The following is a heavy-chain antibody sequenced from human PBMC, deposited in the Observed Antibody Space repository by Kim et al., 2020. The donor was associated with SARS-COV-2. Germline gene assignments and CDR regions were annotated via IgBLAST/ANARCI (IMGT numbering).Heavy chain of an antibody. CDR2: IKQDGSEK. Sequence: GGSLRLSCAASGFTFSSYWMSWVRQAPGKGLEWVANIKQDGSEKYYVDSVKGRFTISRDNAKNSLYLQMNSLRAEDTAVYYCARVGATTRHYYYYGMDVWGQGTTVTVSS. CDR3: ARVGATTRHYYYYGMDV. D-gene: IGHD1-26*01. J-gene: IGHJ6*02. V-gene: IGHV3-7*01. CDR1: GFTFSSYW.